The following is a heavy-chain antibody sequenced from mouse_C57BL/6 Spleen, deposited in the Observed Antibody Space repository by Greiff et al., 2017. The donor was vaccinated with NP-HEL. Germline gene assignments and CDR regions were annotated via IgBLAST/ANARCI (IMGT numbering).Heavy chain of an antibody. CDR3: ARQGYGSSYKFDY. CDR2: ISSGSSTI. D-gene: IGHD1-1*01. J-gene: IGHJ2*01. Sequence: EVKLMESGGGLVKPGGSLKLSCAASGFTFSDYGMHWVRQAPEKGLEWVAYISSGSSTIYYADTVKGRFTISRDNAKNTLFLQMTSLRSEDTAMYYCARQGYGSSYKFDYWGQGTTLTVSS. CDR1: GFTFSDYG. V-gene: IGHV5-17*01.